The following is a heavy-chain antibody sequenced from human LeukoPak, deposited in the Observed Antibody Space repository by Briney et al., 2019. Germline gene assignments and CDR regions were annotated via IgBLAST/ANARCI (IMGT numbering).Heavy chain of an antibody. V-gene: IGHV3-23*01. Sequence: PGGSLRLSCAASGFTFNNYAMSWVRQAPGKGLEWVSTLSASGISTYYSDSVRGRFTISRDNSKNTLYLQMNSLRAEDTAVYYCAKGPYSSGWQNWFDPWGQGTLVTVSS. CDR1: GFTFNNYA. CDR3: AKGPYSSGWQNWFDP. D-gene: IGHD6-19*01. CDR2: LSASGIST. J-gene: IGHJ5*02.